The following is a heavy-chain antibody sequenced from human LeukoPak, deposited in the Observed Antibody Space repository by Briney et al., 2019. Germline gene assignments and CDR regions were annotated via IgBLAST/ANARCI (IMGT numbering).Heavy chain of an antibody. Sequence: SETLSLTCTVSGGSISSYYWSWIRQPPGKGLEWIGYIYYSGSTNYNPSLKSRATISVDTSKNQFSLKLSSVTAADTAVYYCARQRGYSGYVDYWGQGTLVTVSS. CDR3: ARQRGYSGYVDY. CDR1: GGSISSYY. V-gene: IGHV4-59*01. J-gene: IGHJ4*02. D-gene: IGHD5-12*01. CDR2: IYYSGST.